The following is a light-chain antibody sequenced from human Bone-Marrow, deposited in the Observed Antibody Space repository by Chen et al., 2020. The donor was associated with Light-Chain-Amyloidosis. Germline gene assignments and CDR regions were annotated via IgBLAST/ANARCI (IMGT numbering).Light chain of an antibody. J-gene: IGLJ2*01. V-gene: IGLV3-21*02. Sequence: SYVLNQPPSVSVAPGQMARITCGGNNIGSKSVHWYQQKPGQAPILVVYDDRDRPSGIPGRFSGYNFGNTATLTVSRVEAGDEADYYCQVWDSSSDHVVFGGGTKLTVL. CDR3: QVWDSSSDHVV. CDR2: DDR. CDR1: NIGSKS.